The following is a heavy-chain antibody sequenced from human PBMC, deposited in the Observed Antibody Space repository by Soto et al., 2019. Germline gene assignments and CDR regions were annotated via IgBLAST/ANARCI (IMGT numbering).Heavy chain of an antibody. J-gene: IGHJ4*02. Sequence: PGGSLRLSCTASGFTFSTYSMNWVRQAPGKGLEWVSYISSSSTIYYADSVKGRFTISRDNAKNSLYLQMNSLRAEDTAVYYCASDMTGPKDYWGQGTLVTVSS. CDR3: ASDMTGPKDY. V-gene: IGHV3-48*01. CDR2: ISSSSTI. CDR1: GFTFSTYS. D-gene: IGHD3-9*01.